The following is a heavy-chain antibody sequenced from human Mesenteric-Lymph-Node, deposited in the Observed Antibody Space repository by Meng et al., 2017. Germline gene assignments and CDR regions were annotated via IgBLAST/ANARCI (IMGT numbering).Heavy chain of an antibody. J-gene: IGHJ4*02. CDR1: CGSVSGAY. V-gene: IGHV4-34*12. Sequence: QVQLRGWGEGLLKPSQSLSLPCAVNCGSVSGAYWNWLRQPPGKGLRWIGEIIHGGSPSYNPSLKSRVTISIDTSKNQLSLMLSSVTAADTAVYYCARRPTGIDYWGQGTLVTVSS. CDR3: ARRPTGIDY. D-gene: IGHD2-8*02. CDR2: IIHGGSP.